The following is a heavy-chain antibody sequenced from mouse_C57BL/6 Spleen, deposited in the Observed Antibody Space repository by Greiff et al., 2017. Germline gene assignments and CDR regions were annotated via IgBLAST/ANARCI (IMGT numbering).Heavy chain of an antibody. V-gene: IGHV1-69*01. CDR1: GYPFTSYW. CDR2: IDPSDSYT. CDR3: ARGELTWFAY. J-gene: IGHJ3*01. Sequence: QVQLQQPGAELVMPGASVKLSCKASGYPFTSYWMQWVKQRPGQGLEWIGEIDPSDSYTNYNQKFKGKSTLTVDKSSSTAYMQLSSLTSEDSAVYYCARGELTWFAYWGQGTLVTVSA.